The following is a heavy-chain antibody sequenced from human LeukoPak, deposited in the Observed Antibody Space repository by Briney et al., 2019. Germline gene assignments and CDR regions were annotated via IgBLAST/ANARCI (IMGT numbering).Heavy chain of an antibody. J-gene: IGHJ4*02. CDR2: ISGSGGST. V-gene: IGHV3-23*01. Sequence: GGSLRLSCAASGFTFSSYAMSWVRQAPGKGLEWVSAISGSGGSTYYADSVKGRFTISRDNSKNTLYLQMDSLRAEDTAVYYCAKALIVVVTSFDYWGQGTLVTVSS. CDR1: GFTFSSYA. D-gene: IGHD3-22*01. CDR3: AKALIVVVTSFDY.